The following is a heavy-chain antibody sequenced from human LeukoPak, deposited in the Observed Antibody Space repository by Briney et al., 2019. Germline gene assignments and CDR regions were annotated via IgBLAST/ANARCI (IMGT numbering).Heavy chain of an antibody. J-gene: IGHJ6*02. CDR1: GYTFTSYG. CDR2: ISAYNGNT. D-gene: IGHD2-21*02. Sequence: ASVKVSCKASGYTFTSYGISWLRHAPGQRLEWIGWISAYNGNTNYAQKLQGRVTMTTDTSTSTAYMELRSLRSDDTAVYYCARDHPHIVVVTAIRSYYYYGMDVWGQGTTVTVSS. CDR3: ARDHPHIVVVTAIRSYYYYGMDV. V-gene: IGHV1-18*01.